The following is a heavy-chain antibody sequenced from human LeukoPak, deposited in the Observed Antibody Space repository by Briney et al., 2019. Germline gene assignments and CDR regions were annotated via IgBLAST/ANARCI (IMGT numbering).Heavy chain of an antibody. D-gene: IGHD6-6*01. Sequence: PSETLSLTCAVYGGSFSGYYWNWIRQPPGKGLEWIGEINHDGSTNYNPSLKSRVTISVDTSKNQFPLKVSSVTAADTAVYYCARGPRRERPRNWFDPWGQGTLVTVSS. CDR2: INHDGST. CDR3: ARGPRRERPRNWFDP. CDR1: GGSFSGYY. J-gene: IGHJ5*02. V-gene: IGHV4-34*01.